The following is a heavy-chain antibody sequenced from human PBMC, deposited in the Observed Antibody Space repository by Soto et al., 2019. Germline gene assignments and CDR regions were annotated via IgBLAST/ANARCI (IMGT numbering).Heavy chain of an antibody. CDR3: VRASEPHPYGSGSYPPY. Sequence: PGGSLRLSCSASGFTFSNSAMHWVRQTPGRGLQYLAFINSNGRNKFYGDSVKGRFTVSRDNAKNTLYLQMSSLRVDDTARYFCVRASEPHPYGSGSYPPYWGPGTQVTVS. CDR2: INSNGRNK. CDR1: GFTFSNSA. D-gene: IGHD3-10*01. J-gene: IGHJ4*01. V-gene: IGHV3-64D*06.